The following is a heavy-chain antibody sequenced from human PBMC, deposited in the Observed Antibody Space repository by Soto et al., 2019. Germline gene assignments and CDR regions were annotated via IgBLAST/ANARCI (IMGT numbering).Heavy chain of an antibody. V-gene: IGHV3-23*01. J-gene: IGHJ4*02. D-gene: IGHD6-13*01. CDR2: ISASGGST. CDR1: GFTFSGFA. Sequence: PGGSLRLSCAASGFTFSGFAMSWVRQAPGKGLEWVSAISASGGSTYYADSVKGRFTISRDNSKNTLYLQMNSLRAEDAAVYYCAKVPYSSNWYHFDYWGQGSLVTVSS. CDR3: AKVPYSSNWYHFDY.